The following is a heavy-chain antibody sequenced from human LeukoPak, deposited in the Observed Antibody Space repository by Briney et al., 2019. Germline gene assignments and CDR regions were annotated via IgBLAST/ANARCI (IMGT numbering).Heavy chain of an antibody. CDR2: INHSGST. D-gene: IGHD3-10*01. V-gene: IGHV4-34*01. J-gene: IGHJ5*02. CDR3: ARGGSGYYGSGSYYKS. CDR1: GFTFSTYG. Sequence: GSLRLSCAASGFTFSTYGMHWVRQPPGKGLEWIGEINHSGSTNYNPSLKSRVTISVDTSKNQFSLRLSSLTAADTAVYYCARGGSGYYGSGSYYKSWGQGTLVTVSS.